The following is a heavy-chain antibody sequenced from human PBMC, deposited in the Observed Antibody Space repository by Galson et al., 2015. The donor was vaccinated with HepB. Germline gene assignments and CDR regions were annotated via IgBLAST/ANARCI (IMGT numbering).Heavy chain of an antibody. D-gene: IGHD6-13*01. CDR2: IWYDGSNK. CDR1: GFTFSSYG. J-gene: IGHJ4*02. Sequence: SLRLSCAASGFTFSSYGMHWVRQAPGKGLEWVAVIWYDGSNKYYADSVKGRFTISRDNSKNTLYLQMNSLRAADTAVYYCARVIAAAGSFDYWGQRTPVTVSS. V-gene: IGHV3-33*01. CDR3: ARVIAAAGSFDY.